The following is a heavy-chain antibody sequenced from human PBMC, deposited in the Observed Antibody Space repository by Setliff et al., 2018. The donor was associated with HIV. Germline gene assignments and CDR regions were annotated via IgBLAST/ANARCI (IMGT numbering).Heavy chain of an antibody. D-gene: IGHD6-6*01. CDR2: IYYSGST. V-gene: IGHV4-59*11. Sequence: SETLSLTCTVSGGSISSHYWSWIRQPPGKGLEWIGYIYYSGSTNYNPSLKSRVTISVDTSKNQFSLKLSSVTAADTAVYYYVTGSAARPFDYWGQGTLVTVSS. J-gene: IGHJ4*02. CDR3: VTGSAARPFDY. CDR1: GGSISSHY.